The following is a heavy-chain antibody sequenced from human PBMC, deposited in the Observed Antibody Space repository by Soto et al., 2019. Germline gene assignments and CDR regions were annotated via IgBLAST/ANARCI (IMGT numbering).Heavy chain of an antibody. Sequence: EVQLLDSGGGLVQPGGSLRLSCVVSGFTFDNYAMNWVRQAPGKGLEWVSSISGSGGSTYYADSVKGRFTISRDNSTNTLFVQMNNLRAEDTAIYYCARKGAYGAIYFDYWGRGSLVTVSS. CDR3: ARKGAYGAIYFDY. CDR1: GFTFDNYA. CDR2: ISGSGGST. J-gene: IGHJ4*02. V-gene: IGHV3-23*01. D-gene: IGHD4-17*01.